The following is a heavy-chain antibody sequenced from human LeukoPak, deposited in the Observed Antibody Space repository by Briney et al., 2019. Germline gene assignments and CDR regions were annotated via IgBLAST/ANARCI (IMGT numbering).Heavy chain of an antibody. V-gene: IGHV3-74*01. Sequence: GGSLRLSCAASGFTISSYGMHWVRQAPGKGLVWVSRLNTDGSSTNYADSVKGRFTISRDNAKNTLYLQMNSLRAEDTAVYYCARDKGYSVDYWGQGTLVTVSS. J-gene: IGHJ4*02. CDR1: GFTISSYG. CDR3: ARDKGYSVDY. D-gene: IGHD5-18*01. CDR2: LNTDGSST.